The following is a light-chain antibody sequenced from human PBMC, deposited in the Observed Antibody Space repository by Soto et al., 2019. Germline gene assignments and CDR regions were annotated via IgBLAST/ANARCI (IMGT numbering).Light chain of an antibody. Sequence: EKVLIQVPAAPFLSTEEKATLPRRASQTVSSYLTWYQQRPGQAPRLLISGASRRATGIPDRFSGSGSGTDFTLTISRLEPEDFALYYCQQYGTSPITFGQGTRLEIK. V-gene: IGKV3-20*01. CDR3: QQYGTSPIT. CDR1: QTVSSY. CDR2: GAS. J-gene: IGKJ5*01.